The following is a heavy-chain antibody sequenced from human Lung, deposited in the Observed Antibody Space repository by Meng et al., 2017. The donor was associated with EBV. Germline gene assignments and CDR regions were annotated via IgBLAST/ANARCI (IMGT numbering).Heavy chain of an antibody. CDR3: ARGTPGRSYSDY. V-gene: IGHV1-18*01. D-gene: IGHD3-10*01. CDR1: GYTFASYG. J-gene: IGHJ4*02. CDR2: FVNNVDT. Sequence: QVTLLQSGAEWKKHGASGRASEEASGYTFASYGISWLRQAPGQGLEWMGWFVNNVDTYSAQKFQGRVTMTTDTHPSTAFMELRSLRSDDTAVYYCARGTPGRSYSDYWGQGTLVTVSS.